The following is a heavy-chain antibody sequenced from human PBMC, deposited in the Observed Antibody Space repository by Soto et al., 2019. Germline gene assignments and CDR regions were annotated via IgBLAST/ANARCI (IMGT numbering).Heavy chain of an antibody. CDR2: ISSTSSYI. CDR3: ARGESTGTPFFDS. CDR1: GFTFSTYT. V-gene: IGHV3-21*01. J-gene: IGHJ4*02. Sequence: EVQLVESGGGLVKPGGSLRLSCAASGFTFSTYTMNWVRQAPGKGLEWVSSISSTSSYIFYPDSVKGRFTISRDNAKKSLYLQMNSLRAEDTAVYYCARGESTGTPFFDSWGQGTLVTVSS. D-gene: IGHD1-1*01.